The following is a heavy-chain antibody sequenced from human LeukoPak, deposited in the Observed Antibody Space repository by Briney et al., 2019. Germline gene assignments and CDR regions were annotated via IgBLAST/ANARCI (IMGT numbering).Heavy chain of an antibody. J-gene: IGHJ4*02. CDR3: ARGRTRGGGYDFWSGYPKREKYYFDY. CDR1: GFTFSHYW. Sequence: PGGSLRLSCAASGFTFSHYWMTWVRQAPGKGLEWVANTNQDGSDKYYVDSVQGRFTISRDNAKNSLYLQMDSLRAEDTAVYYCARGRTRGGGYDFWSGYPKREKYYFDYWGQGTLVTVSS. CDR2: TNQDGSDK. D-gene: IGHD3-3*01. V-gene: IGHV3-7*02.